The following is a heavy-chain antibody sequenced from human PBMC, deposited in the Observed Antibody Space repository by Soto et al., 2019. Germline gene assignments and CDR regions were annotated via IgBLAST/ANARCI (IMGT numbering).Heavy chain of an antibody. Sequence: QVQLVQSGAEVKKPGTSVKVSCKASGYTFTGYYMHWVRQAPGQGLEWMGWINPNSGGTNYAQKFQGWVTMTRDTSISTDYMELSRLRSDDTAVYYCARGGDLYCSGGSCYSWFDPCGQGTLVTVSS. V-gene: IGHV1-2*04. CDR3: ARGGDLYCSGGSCYSWFDP. CDR2: INPNSGGT. CDR1: GYTFTGYY. D-gene: IGHD2-15*01. J-gene: IGHJ5*02.